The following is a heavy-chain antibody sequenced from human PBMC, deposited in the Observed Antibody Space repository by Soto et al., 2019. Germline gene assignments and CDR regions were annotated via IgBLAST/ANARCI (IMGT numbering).Heavy chain of an antibody. Sequence: QVQLVQSGAEVKKPGASVKVSCKASGYTLDRYGISWVRQAPGQGLEWMGWISTYNGNTNYAQKLKGRVTMTTDTFTSTAYMELRSLTSDDTAVYYCAREGYCSSGSCALYSHEYFGMDVWGQGTTVTVSS. D-gene: IGHD2-15*01. CDR1: GYTLDRYG. J-gene: IGHJ6*02. V-gene: IGHV1-18*01. CDR2: ISTYNGNT. CDR3: AREGYCSSGSCALYSHEYFGMDV.